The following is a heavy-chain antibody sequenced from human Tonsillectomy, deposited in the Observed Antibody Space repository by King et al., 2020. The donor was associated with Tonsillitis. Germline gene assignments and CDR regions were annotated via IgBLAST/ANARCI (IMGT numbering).Heavy chain of an antibody. CDR2: ITGIGVST. Sequence: VQLVESGGGLVQPGGSLRLSCAASGFTFSSYAMSWVRQAPGKGLEWVSTITGIGVSTYYVDSVKGRFTISRDNSKSTLYLQMNSLRAEDTAVYSCASQSGSLDYWGQGTLVTVSS. V-gene: IGHV3-23*04. D-gene: IGHD5-12*01. CDR3: ASQSGSLDY. CDR1: GFTFSSYA. J-gene: IGHJ4*02.